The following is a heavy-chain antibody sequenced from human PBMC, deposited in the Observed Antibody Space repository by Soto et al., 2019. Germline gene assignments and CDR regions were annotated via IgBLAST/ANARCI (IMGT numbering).Heavy chain of an antibody. D-gene: IGHD1-1*01. CDR3: ARVERGTATTVVDAFDI. CDR2: MSHSGGT. Sequence: SETLSLTCAVYGGFVSSGSYYWSWFRQPPGKGLEWIGEMSHSGGTHFNPSLKSRVTISVDTSKNQFSLKMSSVTAADTALYYCARVERGTATTVVDAFDIWGPGTMVTVS. CDR1: GGFVSSGSYY. J-gene: IGHJ3*02. V-gene: IGHV4-61*01.